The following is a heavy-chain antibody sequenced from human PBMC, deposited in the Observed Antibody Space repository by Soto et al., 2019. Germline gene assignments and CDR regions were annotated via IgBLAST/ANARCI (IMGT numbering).Heavy chain of an antibody. CDR1: GFIFYNYA. D-gene: IGHD2-2*01. CDR2: ISASGSST. V-gene: IGHV3-23*01. J-gene: IGHJ4*02. CDR3: AKDRYITSIEPPEIDY. Sequence: GGSLRLSCAASGFIFYNYAMTWVRQAPGKGLEWVSAISASGSSTYYADSVKGRFTISRDNSKNTLYLQMSSLRADDTAVYYCAKDRYITSIEPPEIDYWGQGTPVTVSS.